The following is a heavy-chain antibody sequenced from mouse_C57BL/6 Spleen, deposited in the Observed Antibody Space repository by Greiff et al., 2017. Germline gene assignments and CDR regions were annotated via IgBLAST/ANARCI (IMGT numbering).Heavy chain of an antibody. CDR3: ARSARFAY. V-gene: IGHV1-85*01. CDR1: GYTFTSYD. CDR2: IYPRDGST. D-gene: IGHD6-1*01. J-gene: IGHJ3*01. Sequence: VKLQESGPELVKPGASVKLSCKASGYTFTSYDINWVKQRPGQGLEWIGWIYPRDGSTKYNEKFKGKATLTVDTSSSTAYMELHSLTSEDSAVYFCARSARFAYWGQGTLVTVSA.